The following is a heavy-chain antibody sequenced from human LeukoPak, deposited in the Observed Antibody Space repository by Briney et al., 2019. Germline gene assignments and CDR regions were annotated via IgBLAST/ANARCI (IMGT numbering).Heavy chain of an antibody. CDR3: ARDRAGDSFDI. V-gene: IGHV4-61*02. Sequence: SQTLSLTCTVSGDSISSGNYYCTWIPQPAGKGLEWIGRIYTSGNTNYNPSLKSQVTISMDTSKNQFSLNLNSVTAADTAVYYCARDRAGDSFDIWGQGTMVTVSS. CDR2: IYTSGNT. J-gene: IGHJ3*02. D-gene: IGHD7-27*01. CDR1: GDSISSGNYY.